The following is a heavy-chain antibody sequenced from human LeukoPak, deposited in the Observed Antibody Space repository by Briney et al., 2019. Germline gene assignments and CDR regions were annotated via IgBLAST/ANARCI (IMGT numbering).Heavy chain of an antibody. CDR2: ISSSSSAI. Sequence: PGGSLRLSCAVSGLIFSDYSFNWVRQAPGKGLEWISYISSSSSAIYYADSLKGRFTISRDNAKNSLYLEINSLRAEDTAVYYCASSLMVLEYFQYWGQGTLVTVSS. CDR1: GLIFSDYS. CDR3: ASSLMVLEYFQY. J-gene: IGHJ1*01. D-gene: IGHD2-8*01. V-gene: IGHV3-48*01.